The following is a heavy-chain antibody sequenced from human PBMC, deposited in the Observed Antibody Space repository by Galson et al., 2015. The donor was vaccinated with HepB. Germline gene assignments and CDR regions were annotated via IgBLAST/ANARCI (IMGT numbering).Heavy chain of an antibody. CDR1: GFTFSDYA. J-gene: IGHJ5*02. V-gene: IGHV3-23*01. D-gene: IGHD3-16*02. CDR3: TKGSLTFGGLIADDNWFDP. Sequence: SLRLSCAASGFTFSDYAMSWVRQAPGKGLEWVSVISGSGGSTYYADSVKGQFTISRDNSKNTLYLQMNRLRAEDTAVYYCTKGSLTFGGLIADDNWFDPWGQGTLVTVSS. CDR2: ISGSGGST.